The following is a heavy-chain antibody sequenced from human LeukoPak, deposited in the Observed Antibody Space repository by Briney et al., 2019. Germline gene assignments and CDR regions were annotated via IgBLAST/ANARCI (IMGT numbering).Heavy chain of an antibody. J-gene: IGHJ1*01. CDR2: INPNSGGT. D-gene: IGHD6-13*01. CDR1: GYAFTGYY. CDR3: ARGPSPGIAAAGTLWRLQAEYFQH. V-gene: IGHV1-2*04. Sequence: ASVKVSCKASGYAFTGYYMHWVRQAPGQGLEWMGWINPNSGGTNYAQKFQGWVTMTRDTSISTAYMELSRLRSDDTAVYYCARGPSPGIAAAGTLWRLQAEYFQHWGQGTLVTVSS.